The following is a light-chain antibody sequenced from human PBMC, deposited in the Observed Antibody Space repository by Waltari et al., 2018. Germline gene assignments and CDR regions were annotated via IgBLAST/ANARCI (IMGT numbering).Light chain of an antibody. V-gene: IGLV1-51*01. CDR2: DND. CDR3: GTWDSSLSAPV. CDR1: SSNLGINY. J-gene: IGLJ3*02. Sequence: QSVLTQPPSVSAAPGQKVPISCSGSSSNLGINYVAWYQQFPGTAPKLLIYDNDKRPSGIPDRFSGSKSGTSATLGITGLQTGDEADYYCGTWDSSLSAPVFGGGTKLTVL.